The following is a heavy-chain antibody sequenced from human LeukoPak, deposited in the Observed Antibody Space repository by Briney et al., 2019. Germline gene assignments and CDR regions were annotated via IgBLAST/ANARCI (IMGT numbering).Heavy chain of an antibody. CDR1: GFTFSSYA. V-gene: IGHV3-23*01. Sequence: GGSLRLSCAASGFTFSSYAMSWVRQAPGKGLEWVSAISGSGGSTYYADSVKGRFTISRDNSKNTLDLPMNSLRAADTAVYYCAGNYYHLARFDYWGQGSLVTVSS. CDR3: AGNYYHLARFDY. CDR2: ISGSGGST. D-gene: IGHD3-10*01. J-gene: IGHJ4*02.